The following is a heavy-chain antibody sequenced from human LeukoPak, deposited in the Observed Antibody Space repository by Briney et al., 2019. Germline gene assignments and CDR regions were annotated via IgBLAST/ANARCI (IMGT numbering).Heavy chain of an antibody. V-gene: IGHV3-48*01. CDR1: GFSFSHYS. J-gene: IGHJ6*02. Sequence: PGVSLRLSCAASGFSFSHYSMTWARQASGKGLEWISYIGVGGRPTNYADSVKARFTISRDDAQNSLYLQMNSLRAEDTAVYYCAKNTWKSSDSGRGRMDVWGQGTTVTVSS. CDR3: AKNTWKSSDSGRGRMDV. CDR2: IGVGGRPT. D-gene: IGHD3-10*01.